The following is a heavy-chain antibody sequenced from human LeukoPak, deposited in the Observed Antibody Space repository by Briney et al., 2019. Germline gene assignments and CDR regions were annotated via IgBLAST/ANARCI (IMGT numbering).Heavy chain of an antibody. D-gene: IGHD6-6*01. V-gene: IGHV3-11*04. J-gene: IGHJ4*02. CDR2: ISSSDNTI. CDR1: GFIFSDYY. CDR3: ARVSSSSLFDY. Sequence: GGSLRLSCAASGFIFSDYYMSWIRQAPGKGLEWVSYISSSDNTIYDADSVKGRFAISRDNAKNSLYLQMNSLRVEDTAVYYCARVSSSSLFDYWGRGVLVTVSS.